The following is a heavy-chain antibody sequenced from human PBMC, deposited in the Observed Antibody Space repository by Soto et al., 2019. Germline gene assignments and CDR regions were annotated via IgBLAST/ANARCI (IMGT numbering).Heavy chain of an antibody. CDR3: AKALAYYDFWSGYEGGYYYYMDV. J-gene: IGHJ6*03. Sequence: GGSLRLSCAASGFTFSSYAMSWVRQAPGKGLEWVSAISGSGGSTYYADSVKGRFTISRDNSKNTLYLQMNSLRAEDTAVYYCAKALAYYDFWSGYEGGYYYYMDVWGKGTTVTVSS. D-gene: IGHD3-3*01. CDR2: ISGSGGST. V-gene: IGHV3-23*01. CDR1: GFTFSSYA.